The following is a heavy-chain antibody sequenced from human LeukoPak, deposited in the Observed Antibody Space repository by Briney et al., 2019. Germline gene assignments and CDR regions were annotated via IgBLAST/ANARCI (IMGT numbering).Heavy chain of an antibody. D-gene: IGHD2-2*01. J-gene: IGHJ4*02. CDR3: ARARGYCSSTSCSWDLDY. Sequence: SETLSLTCTVSGGSISSYYWSWIRQPAGKGLEWIGRICTSGSTNYNPSLKSRVTMSVDTSKNQFSLKLSSVTAADTAVYYCARARGYCSSTSCSWDLDYWGQGTLVTVSS. CDR2: ICTSGST. V-gene: IGHV4-4*07. CDR1: GGSISSYY.